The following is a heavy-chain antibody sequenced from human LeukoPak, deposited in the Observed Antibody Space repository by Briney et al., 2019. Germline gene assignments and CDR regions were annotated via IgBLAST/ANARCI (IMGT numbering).Heavy chain of an antibody. J-gene: IGHJ4*02. CDR3: AKDLTVTLAPDY. D-gene: IGHD4-17*01. Sequence: PGGSLRLSCAASGFTFSSYGMHWVRQAPGKGLEWVAVISYDGSNKYYADSVKGRFTISRDNSKNTLYLQMNSLRAEDTAVYYCAKDLTVTLAPDYWGQGTLVTVSS. CDR2: ISYDGSNK. V-gene: IGHV3-30*18. CDR1: GFTFSSYG.